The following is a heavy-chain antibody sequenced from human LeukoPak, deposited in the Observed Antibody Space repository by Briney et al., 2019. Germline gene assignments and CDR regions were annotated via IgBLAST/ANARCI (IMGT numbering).Heavy chain of an antibody. V-gene: IGHV4-61*01. D-gene: IGHD3-22*01. J-gene: IGHJ4*02. CDR3: ARMYCYDNSFDY. Sequence: PSETLSLTCSVSGVSVSSVSHYWSWLRQPPGKGLEWIGYIYYSGSTNYNPFLKSRVTISVDTSKNQFSLKLSSVTAADTAVYYCARMYCYDNSFDYWGQGALVPVSS. CDR1: GVSVSSVSHY. CDR2: IYYSGST.